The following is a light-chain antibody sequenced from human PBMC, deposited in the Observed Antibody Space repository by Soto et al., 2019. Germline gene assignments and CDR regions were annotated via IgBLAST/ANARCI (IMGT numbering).Light chain of an antibody. CDR1: QSVSSY. Sequence: PGERATLSCRASQSVSSYLAWYQQKPGQAPRLLIYDASNRATGIPARFSGSGSGTDFTLTISSLEPEDFAVYYCQQRANYITFGQGTRLEIE. V-gene: IGKV3-11*01. CDR2: DAS. CDR3: QQRANYIT. J-gene: IGKJ5*01.